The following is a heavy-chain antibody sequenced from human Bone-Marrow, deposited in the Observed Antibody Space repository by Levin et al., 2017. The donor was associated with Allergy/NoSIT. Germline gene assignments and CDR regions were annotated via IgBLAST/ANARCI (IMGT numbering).Heavy chain of an antibody. CDR2: IYPGDSDT. V-gene: IGHV5-51*01. CDR1: GYSFTSYW. Sequence: GGSLRLSCKGSGYSFTSYWIGWVRQMPGKGLEWMGIIYPGDSDTRYSPSFQGQVTISADKSISTAYLQWSSLKASDTAMYYCARRDSSSSLSYWGQGTLVTVSS. CDR3: ARRDSSSSLSY. D-gene: IGHD6-13*01. J-gene: IGHJ4*02.